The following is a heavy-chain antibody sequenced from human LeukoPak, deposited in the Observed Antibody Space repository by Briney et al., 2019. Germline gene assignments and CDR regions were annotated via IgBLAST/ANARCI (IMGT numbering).Heavy chain of an antibody. V-gene: IGHV4-61*05. D-gene: IGHD3-3*01. Sequence: SETLSLTCTVSGGSISSSSYYWGWIRQPPGKGLEWIGYIYYNGSTNYNPSLKSRVTISVDTSKNQFSLKLSSVTAADTAVYYCASSPKTYYDFWSGYYREYYFDYWGQGTLVTVSS. CDR3: ASSPKTYYDFWSGYYREYYFDY. CDR2: IYYNGST. CDR1: GGSISSSSYY. J-gene: IGHJ4*02.